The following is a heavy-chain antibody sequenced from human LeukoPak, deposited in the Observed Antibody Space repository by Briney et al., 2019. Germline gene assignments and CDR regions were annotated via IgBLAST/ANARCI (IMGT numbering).Heavy chain of an antibody. CDR1: GISLSNYG. Sequence: PGGSLRLSRAVSGISLSNYGMSWVRQAPGKGLEWVAGLSDSGGRTNYADSVKGRFTISRDNSKNTLYLQMNSLRVEDTAVYFCAKRGVVIRVILVGFHKEAYYFDSWGQGALVTVSS. CDR3: AKRGVVIRVILVGFHKEAYYFDS. D-gene: IGHD3-22*01. CDR2: LSDSGGRT. V-gene: IGHV3-23*01. J-gene: IGHJ4*02.